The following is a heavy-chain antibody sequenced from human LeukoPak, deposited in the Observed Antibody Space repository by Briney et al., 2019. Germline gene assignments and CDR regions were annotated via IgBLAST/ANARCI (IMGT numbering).Heavy chain of an antibody. CDR3: ARAKTRGGGGQRGLSVGAFDI. Sequence: PSETLSLTCTVSGGSISTYYWSWIRQPPGKGLEWIGYIYYSGGTNYNPSLKSRVTISVDTSKNQFSLKLSSVTAADTAVYYCARAKTRGGGGQRGLSVGAFDIWGQGTMVTVSS. CDR1: GGSISTYY. CDR2: IYYSGGT. V-gene: IGHV4-59*01. D-gene: IGHD2-15*01. J-gene: IGHJ3*02.